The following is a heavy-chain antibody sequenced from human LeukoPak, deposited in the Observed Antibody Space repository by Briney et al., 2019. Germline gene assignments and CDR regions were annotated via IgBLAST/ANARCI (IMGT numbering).Heavy chain of an antibody. J-gene: IGHJ4*02. V-gene: IGHV1-24*01. CDR3: ATDLQGWLQLNY. Sequence: ASVKVSCKVSGYTLTELSMHWVRQAPGKGLEWMGGFDPEDGETIYAQKFQGRVTMTEDTSTDTAYMELSSLRSGDTAVYYCATDLQGWLQLNYWGQGTLVTVSS. CDR2: FDPEDGET. D-gene: IGHD5-24*01. CDR1: GYTLTELS.